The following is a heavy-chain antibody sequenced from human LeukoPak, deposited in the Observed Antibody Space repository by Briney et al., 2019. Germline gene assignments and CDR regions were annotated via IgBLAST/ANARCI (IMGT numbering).Heavy chain of an antibody. V-gene: IGHV4-39*01. CDR3: ARRTTEFDL. CDR2: IYYSGST. J-gene: IGHJ2*01. D-gene: IGHD2/OR15-2a*01. CDR1: GGSISSSSYY. Sequence: NSSETLSLTCTVSGGSISSSSYYWGWIRQPPGKGLEWIGSIYYSGSTYYNPSLKSRVTISVDTSKNQFSLKLSSVTAADTAVYYCARRTTEFDLWGRGALVTVSS.